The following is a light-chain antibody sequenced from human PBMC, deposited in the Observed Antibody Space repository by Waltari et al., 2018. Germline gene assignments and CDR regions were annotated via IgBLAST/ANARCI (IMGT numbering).Light chain of an antibody. CDR3: QQSYSTPHT. Sequence: DIQLTQPPSSMSASVGVRVIITCRASHSISSSLNWYQQKPGKAPKLLIYAASSLQSGVPSRFSGSGSGTDFTLTISSLQPEDFATYYCQQSYSTPHTFGQGTKLEI. CDR2: AAS. CDR1: HSISSS. V-gene: IGKV1-39*01. J-gene: IGKJ2*01.